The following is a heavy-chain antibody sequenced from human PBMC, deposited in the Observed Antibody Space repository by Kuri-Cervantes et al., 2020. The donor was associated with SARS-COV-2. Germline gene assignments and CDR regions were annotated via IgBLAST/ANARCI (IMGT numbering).Heavy chain of an antibody. Sequence: GSLRLSCTVSGGSISSSSYYWGWIRQPPGKGLEWIGSIYYSGSTYYNPSLKSRVTISVDTSKNQFSLKLSSVTAADTAVYYCARRGAVAGTVPFFDYWGQGTLVTVSS. CDR3: ARRGAVAGTVPFFDY. CDR2: IYYSGST. D-gene: IGHD6-19*01. CDR1: GGSISSSSYY. V-gene: IGHV4-39*01. J-gene: IGHJ4*02.